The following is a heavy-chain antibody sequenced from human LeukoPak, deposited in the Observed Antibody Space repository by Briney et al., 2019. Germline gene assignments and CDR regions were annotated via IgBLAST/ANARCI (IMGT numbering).Heavy chain of an antibody. D-gene: IGHD2-8*01. CDR2: ITSSSNTI. J-gene: IGHJ4*02. Sequence: GGSLRLSCAASGFTFNSYSMNWVRQAPGKGLEWVSYITSSSNTIYYADSVMGRFTISRDNAKNSLYLQMNSLRAEDTAMHYCARAKAPYGLGDYWGQGTLVTVSS. V-gene: IGHV3-48*01. CDR1: GFTFNSYS. CDR3: ARAKAPYGLGDY.